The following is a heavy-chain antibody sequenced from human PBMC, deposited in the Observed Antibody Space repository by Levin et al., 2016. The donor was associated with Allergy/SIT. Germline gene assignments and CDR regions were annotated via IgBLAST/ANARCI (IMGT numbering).Heavy chain of an antibody. CDR2: IYYSGST. CDR3: ARARDSRMNNAFDI. D-gene: IGHD3-22*01. Sequence: WIRQPPGKGLEWIGYIYYSGSTYYNPSLKSRVTISVDTSKNQFSLKLSSVTAADTAVYYCARARDSRMNNAFDIWGQGTMVTVSS. J-gene: IGHJ3*02. V-gene: IGHV4-30-4*07.